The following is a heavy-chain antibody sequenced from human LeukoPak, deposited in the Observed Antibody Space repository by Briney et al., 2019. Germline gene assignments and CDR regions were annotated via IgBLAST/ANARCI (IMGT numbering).Heavy chain of an antibody. CDR3: ARPYCGGGSCYFDY. D-gene: IGHD2-15*01. Sequence: ASVKVSCKASGYTLTSYAMHWVRQAPGQRVEWMGWINTDYGNTKYSQEFQGRVTITRDTSASTAYMELSSLRSEDMAVYYCARPYCGGGSCYFDYWGQGTLVTVSS. CDR2: INTDYGNT. J-gene: IGHJ4*02. CDR1: GYTLTSYA. V-gene: IGHV1-3*03.